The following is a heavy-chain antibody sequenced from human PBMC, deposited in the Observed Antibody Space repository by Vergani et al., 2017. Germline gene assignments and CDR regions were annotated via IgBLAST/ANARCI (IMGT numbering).Heavy chain of an antibody. J-gene: IGHJ6*02. CDR1: GFSFRNAW. CDR3: TTDPRYCGDGSCYWLRDHHYYGMDV. Sequence: EVQLVESGGGIVKPGGFLRLFCVAFGFSFRNAWMNWVRRTPGKGLEWVGRIKSTFDRGTTDYAAAVKGRFTISRDDSKNTLFLQMKGLKTEDIGVYYCTTDPRYCGDGSCYWLRDHHYYGMDVWGQGTTVTVSS. V-gene: IGHV3-15*07. CDR2: IKSTFDRGTT. D-gene: IGHD2-21*01.